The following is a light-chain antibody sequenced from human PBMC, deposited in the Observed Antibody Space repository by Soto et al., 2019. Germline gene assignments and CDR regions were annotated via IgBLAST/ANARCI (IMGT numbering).Light chain of an antibody. CDR3: FSYAGNRLKYV. J-gene: IGLJ1*01. Sequence: QAVVTQPASVSGSPGQSVTLSCTGPSSDVVSYNLVSWYQQHPGKAPKLMIYEASKRPSGISKRFSGSKSGNAASLTISGLQAEDEADYYCFSYAGNRLKYVFGTGTKLTVL. CDR2: EAS. CDR1: SSDVVSYNL. V-gene: IGLV2-23*01.